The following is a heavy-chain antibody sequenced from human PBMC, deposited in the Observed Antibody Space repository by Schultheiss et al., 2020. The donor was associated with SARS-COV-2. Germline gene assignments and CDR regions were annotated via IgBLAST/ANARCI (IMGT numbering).Heavy chain of an antibody. V-gene: IGHV5-51*01. Sequence: GESLKISCKGSGYSFTSYWIGWVRQMPGKGLEWMGIIYPGDSDTRYSPSFQGQVTISADKSITTAYLQWSSLKASDSAMYYCARVGPGDYGEEHHYFDYWGQGTLVTVSS. CDR3: ARVGPGDYGEEHHYFDY. J-gene: IGHJ4*02. CDR1: GYSFTSYW. CDR2: IYPGDSDT. D-gene: IGHD4-17*01.